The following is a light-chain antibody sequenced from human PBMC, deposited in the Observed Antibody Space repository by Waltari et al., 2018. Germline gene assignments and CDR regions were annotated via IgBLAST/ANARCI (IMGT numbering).Light chain of an antibody. V-gene: IGKV1-39*01. CDR1: QPISFS. J-gene: IGKJ2*01. CDR2: VAS. Sequence: DIQLTQSPSSLPASAGTRVTITCRASQPISFSLTWYQQIPGRAPKPLIHVASSLQSGVPSRFSGSGSGTNFTLTISSLQPEDFATYHCQQSYSLPYTFGQGT. CDR3: QQSYSLPYT.